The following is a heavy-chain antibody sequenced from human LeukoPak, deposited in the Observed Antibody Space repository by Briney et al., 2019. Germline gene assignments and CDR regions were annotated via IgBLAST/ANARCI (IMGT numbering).Heavy chain of an antibody. D-gene: IGHD2-15*01. J-gene: IGHJ4*02. V-gene: IGHV3-15*01. Sequence: GGSLRLSCAASGFTFYRAWMKWVRQAAGGGREWMVLIKNDGGTTDYAASVKGRFTISRDDSTNTLYLQMNRLKAKDTAVSYCATGVVVSANHDGYWGQGTLVTVSS. CDR2: IKNDGGTT. CDR3: ATGVVVSANHDGY. CDR1: GFTFYRAW.